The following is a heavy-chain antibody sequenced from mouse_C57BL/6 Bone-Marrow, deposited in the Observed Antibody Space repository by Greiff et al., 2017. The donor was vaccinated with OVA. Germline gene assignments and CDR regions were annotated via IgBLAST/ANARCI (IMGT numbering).Heavy chain of an antibody. CDR3: AVTTVVRSWYFDD. CDR1: GYTFTSYW. Sequence: QVQLQQPGAELVMPGASVKLSCKASGYTFTSYWMHWVKQRPGQGLEWIGEIDPSGGYTNYNQKFKGKSTLTVDKSSSTAYMQLSSLTSEDSAVFYCAVTTVVRSWYFDDWGTGTTVTVSS. V-gene: IGHV1-69*01. J-gene: IGHJ1*03. CDR2: IDPSGGYT. D-gene: IGHD1-1*01.